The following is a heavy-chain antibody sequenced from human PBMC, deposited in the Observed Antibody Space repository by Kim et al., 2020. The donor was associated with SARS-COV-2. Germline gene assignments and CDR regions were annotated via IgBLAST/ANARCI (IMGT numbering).Heavy chain of an antibody. V-gene: IGHV3-33*01. Sequence: NKYYADSMKGRFTISRDNSKNTLYLQMNSLRAEETAVYYCARDAHYGMDVWGQGTTVTVSS. CDR3: ARDAHYGMDV. CDR2: NK. J-gene: IGHJ6*02.